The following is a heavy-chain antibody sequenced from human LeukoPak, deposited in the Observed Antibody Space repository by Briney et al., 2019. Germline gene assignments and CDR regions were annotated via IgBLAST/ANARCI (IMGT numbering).Heavy chain of an antibody. CDR2: IYSGGST. V-gene: IGHV3-53*04. D-gene: IGHD5-12*01. CDR1: GFTVSSNY. J-gene: IGHJ6*02. Sequence: GGSLRLSCAASGFTVSSNYMSWVRQAPGKGLEWGSVIYSGGSTYYAESVKGRFTISRHNSKNTLYLQMNSLRAEDTAVYYCATDLGYALDRDYYYYYGMDVWGQGTTVTVSS. CDR3: ATDLGYALDRDYYYYYGMDV.